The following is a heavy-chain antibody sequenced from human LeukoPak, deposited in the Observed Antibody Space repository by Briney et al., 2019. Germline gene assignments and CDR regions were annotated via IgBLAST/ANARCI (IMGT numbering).Heavy chain of an antibody. CDR1: GGPISTYY. Sequence: SETLSLTCTVSGGPISTYYWSWIRQPPGKRLEWIGCVSYSGGTNYNPSLKSRVTISVDTSKNQFSLKLTSVTAADTALYYCARADDRSGYFGGRFDSWGQGTLVTVSS. CDR3: ARADDRSGYFGGRFDS. V-gene: IGHV4-59*01. J-gene: IGHJ5*01. D-gene: IGHD3-22*01. CDR2: VSYSGGT.